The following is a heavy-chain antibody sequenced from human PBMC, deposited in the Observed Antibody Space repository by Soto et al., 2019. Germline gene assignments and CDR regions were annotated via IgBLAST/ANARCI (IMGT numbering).Heavy chain of an antibody. D-gene: IGHD6-13*01. CDR2: IYHSGST. CDR3: ARGIAAAGKGVGWFDP. V-gene: IGHV4-38-2*01. CDR1: GYSISSGYY. Sequence: LSLTCAVSGYSISSGYYWGWIRQPPGKGLEWIGGIYHSGSTYYNPSLKSRVTISVDTSKNQFSLKLSSVTAADTAVYYCARGIAAAGKGVGWFDPWGQGTLVTVSS. J-gene: IGHJ5*02.